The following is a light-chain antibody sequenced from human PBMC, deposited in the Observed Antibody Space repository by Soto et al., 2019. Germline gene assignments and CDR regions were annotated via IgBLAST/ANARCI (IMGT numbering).Light chain of an antibody. CDR2: DVS. V-gene: IGLV2-14*03. J-gene: IGLJ1*01. CDR1: SSDVGSYNY. CDR3: SSYTSSNTYV. Sequence: QSVLTQPASVSGSPGQSITISCTGTSSDVGSYNYVSWYQHHPGKVPQLMIYDVSNRPSGVSNRFSGSKSGNTASLTISGLQVEDEADYYCSSYTSSNTYVFGTRTKVTVL.